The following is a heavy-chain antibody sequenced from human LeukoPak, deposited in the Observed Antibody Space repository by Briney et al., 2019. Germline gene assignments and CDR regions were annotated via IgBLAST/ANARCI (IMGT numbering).Heavy chain of an antibody. Sequence: GGSLRLSCAASGFTVSSNYMSWVRQAPGKGLEWVSVIYSGGSTYYADSVKDRFTISRDNSKNTLYLQMNSLRAEDTAVYYCARVRIAAAFDPWGQGTLVTVSS. D-gene: IGHD6-13*01. J-gene: IGHJ5*02. CDR3: ARVRIAAAFDP. CDR1: GFTVSSNY. V-gene: IGHV3-66*01. CDR2: IYSGGST.